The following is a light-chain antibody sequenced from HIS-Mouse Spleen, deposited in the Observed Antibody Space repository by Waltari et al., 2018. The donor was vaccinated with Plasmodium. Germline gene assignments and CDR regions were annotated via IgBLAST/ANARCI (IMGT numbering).Light chain of an antibody. J-gene: IGKJ3*01. Sequence: EIVMTQSPATLSVSPGERATLSCRASQSVSSSLAWYQQKPGQPPSLLIGGASTKATGIPARFSGSGSGTEFTLTISSLQSEDFAVYYCQQYNNWSFTFGPGTKVDIK. V-gene: IGKV3-15*01. CDR3: QQYNNWSFT. CDR1: QSVSSS. CDR2: GAS.